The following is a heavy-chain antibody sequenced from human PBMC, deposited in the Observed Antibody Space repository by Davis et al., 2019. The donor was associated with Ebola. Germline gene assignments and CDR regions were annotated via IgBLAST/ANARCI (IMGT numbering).Heavy chain of an antibody. D-gene: IGHD3-3*01. J-gene: IGHJ6*02. CDR1: GFTFSSYW. V-gene: IGHV3-7*03. Sequence: GSLRLSCAASGFTFSSYWMSWVRQAPGKGLEWVANIKQDGSEKYYVDSVKGRFTISRDNAKNSLYLQMNSLRAEDTAVYYCARKVRFLDYGMDVWGQGTTVTVSS. CDR2: IKQDGSEK. CDR3: ARKVRFLDYGMDV.